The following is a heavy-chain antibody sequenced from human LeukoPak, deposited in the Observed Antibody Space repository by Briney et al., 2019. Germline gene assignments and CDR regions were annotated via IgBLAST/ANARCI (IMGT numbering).Heavy chain of an antibody. CDR1: GYTFTDYP. Sequence: ASVKVSCKASGYTFTDYPMNWVRQAPGQGLEWMGWINTDTGNPTYAQGFTGHYVFSLDTSVSTAYLQNISLKAEDTAVYYCARAGLTGSKVAFDVWGQGTMVTVSS. CDR3: ARAGLTGSKVAFDV. CDR2: INTDTGNP. D-gene: IGHD1-20*01. V-gene: IGHV7-4-1*02. J-gene: IGHJ3*01.